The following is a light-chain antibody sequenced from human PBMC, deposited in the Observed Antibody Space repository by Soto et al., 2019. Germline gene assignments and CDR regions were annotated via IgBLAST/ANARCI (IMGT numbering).Light chain of an antibody. CDR1: QSISSW. V-gene: IGKV1-5*01. CDR3: QHYNSYSEA. CDR2: DAS. J-gene: IGKJ1*01. Sequence: DIQMTQSPSTLSASVGDRVTITCRASQSISSWLAWYQQKPGKAPKLLIYDASSLESGVPSRFSGFGSGTEFTLTISSLQPDDFATYYCQHYNSYSEAFGQGTKVDI.